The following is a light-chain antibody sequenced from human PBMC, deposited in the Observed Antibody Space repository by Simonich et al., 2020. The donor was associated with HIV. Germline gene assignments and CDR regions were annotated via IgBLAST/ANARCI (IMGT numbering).Light chain of an antibody. J-gene: IGKJ4*01. CDR3: QQTNSFLLT. Sequence: DIEMTQSPSSLSASIGDRVTITCRASQSISSYLNWYQQKPGKAPKLLIYAASSFQSGVPSRFSGSGSGTDFTLTISSLQPEDFATYYCQQTNSFLLTFGGGTKVEIK. CDR2: AAS. CDR1: QSISSY. V-gene: IGKV1-39*01.